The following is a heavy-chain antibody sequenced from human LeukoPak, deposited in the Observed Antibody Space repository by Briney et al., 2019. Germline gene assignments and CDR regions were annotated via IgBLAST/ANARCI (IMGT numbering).Heavy chain of an antibody. CDR2: INPNSGGT. CDR1: GYTFTGYY. CDR3: ARDRGEVAGTQVIYFDY. Sequence: GASVKVSCKASGYTFTGYYMHWVRQAPGQGLEWMGWINPNSGGTNYAQKFQGRVTMTRDTSISTAYMELSRLRSDDTAVYYCARDRGEVAGTQVIYFDYWGQGTLVTVSS. D-gene: IGHD6-19*01. J-gene: IGHJ4*02. V-gene: IGHV1-2*02.